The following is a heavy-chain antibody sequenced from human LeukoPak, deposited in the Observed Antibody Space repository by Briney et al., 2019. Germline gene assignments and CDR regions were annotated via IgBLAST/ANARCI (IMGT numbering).Heavy chain of an antibody. CDR1: GYTFTSYG. CDR3: ARVISIAANNWFDP. J-gene: IGHJ5*02. D-gene: IGHD6-13*01. CDR2: ISAYNGNT. Sequence: GASVKVSCKASGYTFTSYGISWVRQAPGQGLEWMGWISAYNGNTNYAQKLQGRVTMTTDASTSTAYMELRSLRSDDTAVYYCARVISIAANNWFDPWGQGTLVTVSS. V-gene: IGHV1-18*01.